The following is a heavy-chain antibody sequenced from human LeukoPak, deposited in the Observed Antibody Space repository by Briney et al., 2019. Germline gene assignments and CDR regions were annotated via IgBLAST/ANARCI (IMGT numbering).Heavy chain of an antibody. Sequence: PSETLSLTCAVSGGSIINNYWCWIRQPPGKGLEWIGYINHSGSTNYNPSLKSRVTISVDTSKNQFYLKLNSVTAADTAVYYCARRAPNFQFHYYMDVWGKGATVTVSS. CDR3: ARRAPNFQFHYYMDV. V-gene: IGHV4-59*08. CDR1: GGSIINNY. J-gene: IGHJ6*03. D-gene: IGHD2-8*01. CDR2: INHSGST.